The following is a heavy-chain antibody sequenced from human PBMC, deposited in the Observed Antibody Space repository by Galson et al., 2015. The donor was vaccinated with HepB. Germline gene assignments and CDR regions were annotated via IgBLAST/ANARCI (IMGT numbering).Heavy chain of an antibody. CDR1: GFTFSSYA. J-gene: IGHJ4*02. CDR3: ARGTTYGWFFDY. V-gene: IGHV3-30*04. Sequence: SLRLSCAASGFTFSSYAMHWVRQAPGKGLQWVAVISFDGRNIYYGDSVKGRFTISRDNSKNTLYLQMNSLRPEDSAVYYCARGTTYGWFFDYWGQGTLVTVSS. CDR2: ISFDGRNI. D-gene: IGHD6-19*01.